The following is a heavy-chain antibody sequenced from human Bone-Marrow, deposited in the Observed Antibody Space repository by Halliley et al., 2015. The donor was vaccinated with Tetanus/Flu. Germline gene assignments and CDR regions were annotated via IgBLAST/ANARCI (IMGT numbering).Heavy chain of an antibody. V-gene: IGHV5-51*01. CDR3: ARQGGMVRNYYGMDV. D-gene: IGHD2-21*01. J-gene: IGHJ6*02. Sequence: IIYPSDTETRYGPSSQGQVTISGDTSARTAFLQWSGLRASDTAIYYCARQGGMVRNYYGMDVWGQGTTVTVSS. CDR2: IYPSDTET.